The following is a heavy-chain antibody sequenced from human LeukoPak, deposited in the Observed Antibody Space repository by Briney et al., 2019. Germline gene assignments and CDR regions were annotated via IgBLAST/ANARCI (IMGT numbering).Heavy chain of an antibody. CDR2: ISGTTGST. J-gene: IGHJ4*02. Sequence: GGSLRLSCAASGFTFSSYAMNWVRQAPGKGLEWVSTISGTTGSTYYADSVKGRFTISRNNSKNTLYLQMNILRADDTAVYYCAKDTFDYLRYSFDYWGQGTLVTVSS. V-gene: IGHV3-23*01. CDR1: GFTFSSYA. CDR3: AKDTFDYLRYSFDY. D-gene: IGHD3-9*01.